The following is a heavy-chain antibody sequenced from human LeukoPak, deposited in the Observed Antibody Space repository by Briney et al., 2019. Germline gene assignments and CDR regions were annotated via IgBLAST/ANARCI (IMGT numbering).Heavy chain of an antibody. J-gene: IGHJ4*02. V-gene: IGHV4-39*01. CDR1: GGSISGSHYY. Sequence: PSETLSLTCTVSGGSISGSHYYWAWIRQPPGKGLEWIGMINYSGNRYYNPSPWSRVTISVDTSTNQFSLNLNSVTAADTAVYYCARGYDYWGQGTLVAVSS. CDR2: INYSGNR. D-gene: IGHD3-22*01. CDR3: ARGYDY.